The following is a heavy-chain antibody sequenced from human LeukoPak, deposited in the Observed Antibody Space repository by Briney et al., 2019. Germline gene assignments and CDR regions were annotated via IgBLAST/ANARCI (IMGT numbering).Heavy chain of an antibody. Sequence: DSVKGRFTISRDNSKNTLYLQMNSLRAEDTAVYYCAKDLWTLPNDAFDIWGQGTMVTVSS. D-gene: IGHD3/OR15-3a*01. CDR3: AKDLWTLPNDAFDI. V-gene: IGHV3-23*01. J-gene: IGHJ3*02.